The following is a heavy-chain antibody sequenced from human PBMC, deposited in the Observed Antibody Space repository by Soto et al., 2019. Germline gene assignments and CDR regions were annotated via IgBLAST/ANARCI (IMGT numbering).Heavy chain of an antibody. CDR2: IYHSGST. D-gene: IGHD3-22*01. CDR3: THYDSSGLVAFDI. CDR1: GGSISSGGYS. J-gene: IGHJ3*02. Sequence: QLQLQESGSGLVKPSQTLSLTCAVSGGSISSGGYSWSWIRQPPGKGLEWIGYIYHSGSTYYNPSLKRRVTISVDRSKNQVSLKLSSVTAADTAVYYCTHYDSSGLVAFDIWGQGTMGTGSS. V-gene: IGHV4-30-2*01.